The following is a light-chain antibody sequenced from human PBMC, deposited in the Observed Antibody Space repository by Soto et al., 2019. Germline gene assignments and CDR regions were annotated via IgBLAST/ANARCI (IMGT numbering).Light chain of an antibody. CDR1: QSISSW. Sequence: DIQMTQSPSTLSASVGDRVTITCRASQSISSWLAWYQQKPGKAPRLLIYAAPSLKSGVPSRFSGSGSGTEFTLTISSLQPDDFATYYCQQYNSYSWTFGQGTKVDIK. CDR3: QQYNSYSWT. V-gene: IGKV1-5*01. CDR2: AAP. J-gene: IGKJ1*01.